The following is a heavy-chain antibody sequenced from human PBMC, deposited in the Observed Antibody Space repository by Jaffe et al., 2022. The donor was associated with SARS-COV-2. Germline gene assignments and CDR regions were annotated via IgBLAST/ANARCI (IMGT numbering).Heavy chain of an antibody. Sequence: QVQLVQSGAEVKKPGSSVKVSCKASGGTFSSYAISWVRQAPGQGLEWMGGIIPISSTTNYAQKFQGRVTITADESTSTAYMELSSLRSDDTAVYYCASSSSGGSWYHYWGQGTLVTVSS. V-gene: IGHV1-69*01. CDR1: GGTFSSYA. CDR3: ASSSSGGSWYHY. CDR2: IIPISSTT. D-gene: IGHD2-15*01. J-gene: IGHJ4*02.